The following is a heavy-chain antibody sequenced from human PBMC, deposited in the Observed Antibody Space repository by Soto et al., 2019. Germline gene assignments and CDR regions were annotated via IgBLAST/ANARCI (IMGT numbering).Heavy chain of an antibody. Sequence: EVQLLESGGGLVQPGGSLRLSCAASGFTFSSYAMSWVRQAPGQGLEWVAGISGSVGITHYADSVKGRFTISGDNSRNTLHLTMRGQRAEGRGVYDCAKELGYARSGGDALDMWGQGTLVTVSS. J-gene: IGHJ3*02. V-gene: IGHV3-23*01. CDR1: GFTFSSYA. D-gene: IGHD2-8*01. CDR2: ISGSVGIT. CDR3: AKELGYARSGGDALDM.